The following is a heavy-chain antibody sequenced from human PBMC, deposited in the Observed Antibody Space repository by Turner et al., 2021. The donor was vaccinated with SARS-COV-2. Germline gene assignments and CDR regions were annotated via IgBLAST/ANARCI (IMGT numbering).Heavy chain of an antibody. CDR2: INSDGSST. J-gene: IGHJ6*02. D-gene: IGHD6-13*01. CDR3: ARVGIAAAGPTFYYYYYGMDV. CDR1: GFPFSSYW. V-gene: IGHV3-74*01. Sequence: EVQLVESGGGLVQPGGSLRLPCAASGFPFSSYWMHWVRQAPGKGLVWVSRINSDGSSTSYADSVKGRFTISRDNAKNTLYLQMNSLRAEDTAVYYCARVGIAAAGPTFYYYYYGMDVWGQGTTVTVSS.